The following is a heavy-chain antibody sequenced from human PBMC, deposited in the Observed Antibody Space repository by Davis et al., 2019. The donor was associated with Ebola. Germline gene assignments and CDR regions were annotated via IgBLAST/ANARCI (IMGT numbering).Heavy chain of an antibody. CDR3: ARRMDFDY. J-gene: IGHJ4*02. Sequence: MPSETLSLTCTVSGGSISSSSYYWSWIRQPPGKGLEWIGEIYHSGSTNYNPSLKSRVTISVDKSKNQFSLKLSSVTAADTAVYYCARRMDFDYWGQGTLVTVSS. CDR1: GGSISSSSYY. V-gene: IGHV4-61*05. D-gene: IGHD2-8*01. CDR2: IYHSGST.